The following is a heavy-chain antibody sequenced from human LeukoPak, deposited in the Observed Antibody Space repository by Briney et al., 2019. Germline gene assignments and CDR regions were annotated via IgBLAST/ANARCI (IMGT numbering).Heavy chain of an antibody. CDR1: GFTFSSYE. D-gene: IGHD3-10*01. J-gene: IGHJ4*02. V-gene: IGHV3-48*03. CDR3: ARESPGGYWFDY. Sequence: GGSLRLSCAASGFTFSSYEMNWVRQAPGKGLEWVSYISSSGSTIYYADSVKGRFTISRDNAKNSLYLQMNSLRAEDTAVYYCARESPGGYWFDYWGQGTLVTVSS. CDR2: ISSSGSTI.